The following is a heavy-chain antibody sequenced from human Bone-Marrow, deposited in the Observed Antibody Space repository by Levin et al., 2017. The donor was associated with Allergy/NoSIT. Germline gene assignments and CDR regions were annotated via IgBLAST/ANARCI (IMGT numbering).Heavy chain of an antibody. Sequence: SETLSLTCTVSGGSISSGDYYWSWIRQPPGKGLEWIGYIYYSGSTYYNPSLKSRVTISVDTSKNQFSLKLSSVTAADTAVYYCARGQLEVTTAYFDYWGQGTLVTVSS. V-gene: IGHV4-30-4*01. CDR2: IYYSGST. CDR1: GGSISSGDYY. J-gene: IGHJ4*02. D-gene: IGHD4-17*01. CDR3: ARGQLEVTTAYFDY.